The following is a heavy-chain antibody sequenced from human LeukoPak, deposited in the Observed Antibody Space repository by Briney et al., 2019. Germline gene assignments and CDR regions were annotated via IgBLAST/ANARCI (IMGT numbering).Heavy chain of an antibody. J-gene: IGHJ4*02. CDR1: GFTFSSYA. Sequence: GGSLRLSCAASGFTFSSYAMHWVRQAPGKGLEWVAVISYDGSNKYYADSVKGRFTISRDNSKNTLYLQMNSLRAEDTAVFYCAKARPPDNWGQGTLVTVSS. CDR3: AKARPPDN. V-gene: IGHV3-30-3*01. CDR2: ISYDGSNK.